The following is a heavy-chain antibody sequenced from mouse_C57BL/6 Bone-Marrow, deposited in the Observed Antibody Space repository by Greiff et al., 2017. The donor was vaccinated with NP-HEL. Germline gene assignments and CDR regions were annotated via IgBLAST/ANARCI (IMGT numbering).Heavy chain of an antibody. CDR3: TRGYDGDPPGFTY. CDR2: ISSGGYYI. J-gene: IGHJ3*01. Sequence: DVKLVESGEGLVTPGGSLKLSCAASGFTFSRYAMSWVRYTPEKWLVWVAYISSGGYYIYSAASVTGRFTISSHNARHTLYPQMRSPKSEDTAMYYGTRGYDGDPPGFTYWGQGTLATVSA. CDR1: GFTFSRYA. D-gene: IGHD2-3*01. V-gene: IGHV5-9-1*02.